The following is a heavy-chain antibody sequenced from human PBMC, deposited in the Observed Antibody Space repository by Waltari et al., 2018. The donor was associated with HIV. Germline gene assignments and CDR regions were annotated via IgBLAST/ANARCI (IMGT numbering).Heavy chain of an antibody. CDR2: ISNYGTTI. V-gene: IGHV3-74*01. CDR3: AADVAGPRDH. J-gene: IGHJ4*02. CDR1: GFTFSDYW. Sequence: EMQLVESGGGLVQPGGSLRLSCATSGFTFSDYWFHWVRQVPGKGPVWVSGISNYGTTIDYADSVKGRFTISRDDAKSTLYLHMASLRVEDSAMYYCAADVAGPRDHWGQGTLVTVSS. D-gene: IGHD2-15*01.